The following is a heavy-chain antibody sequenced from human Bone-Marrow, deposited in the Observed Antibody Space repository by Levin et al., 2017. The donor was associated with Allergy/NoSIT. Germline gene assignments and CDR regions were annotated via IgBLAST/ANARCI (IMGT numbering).Heavy chain of an antibody. CDR2: IYHSGST. D-gene: IGHD2-2*01. V-gene: IGHV4-4*02. CDR1: GGSISSSNW. J-gene: IGHJ6*02. Sequence: SETLSLTCAVSGGSISSSNWWSWVRQPPGKGLEWIGEIYHSGSTNYNPSLKSRVTISVDKSKNQFSLKLSSVTAADTAVYYCASTIVVVPAAMRSVARDYYGMDGWGQGTTVTVSS. CDR3: ASTIVVVPAAMRSVARDYYGMDG.